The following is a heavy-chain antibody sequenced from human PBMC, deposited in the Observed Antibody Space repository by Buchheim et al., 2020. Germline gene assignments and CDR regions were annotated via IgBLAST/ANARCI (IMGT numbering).Heavy chain of an antibody. CDR2: VSGDGGIT. D-gene: IGHD3-3*01. J-gene: IGHJ4*02. CDR3: ARDVRFSHY. V-gene: IGHV3-23*01. Sequence: EVQLLESGGGLVQLGGSLRLSCAASGFIFSSDVMTWIRPAPGQGLAWVSSVSGDGGITFYADSVKGRFTVSRDNSTNNMYLQMNSLRAEDTAVYYCARDVRFSHYWGQGIL. CDR1: GFIFSSDV.